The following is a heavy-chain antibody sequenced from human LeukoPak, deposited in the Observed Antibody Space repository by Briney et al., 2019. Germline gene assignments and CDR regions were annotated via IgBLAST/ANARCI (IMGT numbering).Heavy chain of an antibody. V-gene: IGHV1-69*05. D-gene: IGHD6-13*01. CDR1: GYTFTGYY. J-gene: IGHJ3*02. Sequence: ASVKVSCKASGYTFTGYYMHWVRQAPGQGPEWMGGIIPIFDTTTYAQKFQGRVTVTTDESTSTAYMELSSLTSEDTAMYYCARDDSFAASGSNAFDIWGQGTMVTVSS. CDR3: ARDDSFAASGSNAFDI. CDR2: IIPIFDTT.